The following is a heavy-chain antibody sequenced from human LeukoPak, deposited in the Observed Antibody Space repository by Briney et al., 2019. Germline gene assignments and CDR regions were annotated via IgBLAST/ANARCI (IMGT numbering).Heavy chain of an antibody. Sequence: GGSLRLSCAASGFTFSSHWMNWVRQAPGKGLEWVSSISSSSSYIYYADSVKGRFTISRDNAKNSLYLQMNSLRAEDTAVYYCARDPSGARYFDWLSPTYYYGMDVWGQGTTVTVSS. CDR1: GFTFSSHW. CDR2: ISSSSSYI. CDR3: ARDPSGARYFDWLSPTYYYGMDV. D-gene: IGHD3-9*01. J-gene: IGHJ6*02. V-gene: IGHV3-21*01.